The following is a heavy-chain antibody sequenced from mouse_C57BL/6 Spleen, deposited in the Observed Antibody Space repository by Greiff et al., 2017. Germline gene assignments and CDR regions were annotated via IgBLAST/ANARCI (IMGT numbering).Heavy chain of an antibody. V-gene: IGHV1-50*01. Sequence: QVQLQQPGAELVKPGASVKLSCKASGYTFTSYWMQWVKQRPGQGLEWIGEIDPSDSYTNYNQKFKGKATLTVDTSSSTAYMQLSSLTAEDSAVYYCGRGHYDYGAWFAYWGQGTLVTVSA. CDR2: IDPSDSYT. CDR1: GYTFTSYW. CDR3: GRGHYDYGAWFAY. D-gene: IGHD2-4*01. J-gene: IGHJ3*01.